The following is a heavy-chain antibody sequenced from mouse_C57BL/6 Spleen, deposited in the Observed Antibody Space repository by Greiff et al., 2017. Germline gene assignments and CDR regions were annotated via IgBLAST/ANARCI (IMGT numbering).Heavy chain of an antibody. Sequence: EVMLVESGGGLVKPGGSLKLSCAASGFTFSSYAMSWVRQTPEKRLEWVATISDGGSYTYYPDNVKGRFTISRDNAKNNLYMQMSHLKSEDTAMYDCAIDRYGSSYRDAMDYWGQGTSGTVSS. CDR3: AIDRYGSSYRDAMDY. V-gene: IGHV5-4*01. D-gene: IGHD1-1*01. CDR1: GFTFSSYA. J-gene: IGHJ4*01. CDR2: ISDGGSYT.